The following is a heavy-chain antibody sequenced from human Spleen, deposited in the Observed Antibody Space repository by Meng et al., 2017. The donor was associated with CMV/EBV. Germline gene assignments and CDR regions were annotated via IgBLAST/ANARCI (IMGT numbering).Heavy chain of an antibody. CDR1: GFTFDDYA. CDR3: AKAPSYDSSGYYFGH. V-gene: IGHV3-9*01. Sequence: SLKISCAASGFTFDDYAMHWVRQAPGKGLEWVSGISWSSATIAYADSVKGRFTISRDNAKNSLYLQMNSLRPEDTALYYCAKAPSYDSSGYYFGHWGQGTLVTVSS. D-gene: IGHD3-22*01. CDR2: ISWSSATI. J-gene: IGHJ4*02.